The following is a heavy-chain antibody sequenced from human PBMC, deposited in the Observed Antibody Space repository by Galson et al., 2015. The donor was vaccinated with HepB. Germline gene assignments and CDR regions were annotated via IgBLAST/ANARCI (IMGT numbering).Heavy chain of an antibody. V-gene: IGHV3-23*01. D-gene: IGHD3-9*01. CDR2: ISGSGGIT. Sequence: SLRLSCAASGFIFGAYPMTWVRQGPGKGLEWVSSISGSGGITHYAGSVKGRFTISRDNSKNTLYLQMNSLRAEDTAVYYCAKDPAVFGYDILTGYFDYWGQGTLVTVSS. CDR1: GFIFGAYP. J-gene: IGHJ4*02. CDR3: AKDPAVFGYDILTGYFDY.